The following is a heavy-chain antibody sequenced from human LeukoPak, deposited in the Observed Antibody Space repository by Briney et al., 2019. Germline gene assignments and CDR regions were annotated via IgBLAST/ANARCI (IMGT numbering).Heavy chain of an antibody. D-gene: IGHD3-22*01. CDR2: ISSSGSTI. CDR3: ARTPSNMIVVVRVLDY. CDR1: GFTFSDYY. V-gene: IGHV3-11*01. Sequence: PGRSLRLSCAASGFTFSDYYMSWIRQAPGKGLEWVSYISSSGSTIYYADSVKGRFTISRDNAKNSLYLQMNSLRAEDTAVYYCARTPSNMIVVVRVLDYWGQGTLVTVSS. J-gene: IGHJ4*02.